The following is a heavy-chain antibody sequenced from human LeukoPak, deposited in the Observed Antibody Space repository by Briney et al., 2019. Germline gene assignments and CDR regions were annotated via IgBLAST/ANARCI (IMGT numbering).Heavy chain of an antibody. Sequence: SETLSLTCTVSSGSISSHYWSWIRQPPGKGLEWIGYISYSGSTNYNPSLKSRVNISVDTSKNQFSLKLSSVTAADTAVYYCARDDYGDYFDYWGQGTLVTVSS. D-gene: IGHD4-17*01. J-gene: IGHJ4*02. CDR2: ISYSGST. CDR1: SGSISSHY. V-gene: IGHV4-59*08. CDR3: ARDDYGDYFDY.